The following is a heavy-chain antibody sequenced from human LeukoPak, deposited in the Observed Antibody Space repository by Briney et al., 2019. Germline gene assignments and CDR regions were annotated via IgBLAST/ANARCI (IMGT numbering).Heavy chain of an antibody. J-gene: IGHJ5*02. CDR2: IYYSRST. CDR1: GGSISSSSYY. CDR3: ARLGTMIVVDNWFDP. V-gene: IGHV4-39*01. Sequence: SETLSLTCTVSGGSISSSSYYWGWLRQPPGKGLEWLGSIYYSRSTYYNPSLKRRVTISVETSKNQFSLKLSSVTAADMSVYYCARLGTMIVVDNWFDPWGQGTLVTVSS. D-gene: IGHD3-22*01.